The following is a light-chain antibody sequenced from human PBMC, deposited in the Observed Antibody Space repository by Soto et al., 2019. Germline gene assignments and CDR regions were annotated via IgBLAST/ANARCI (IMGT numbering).Light chain of an antibody. Sequence: IQLTQSPSSLSASVGDRVTITCRASQGIRTYLAWYQQKPGKAPKLLIYSASTLQSGVPSRFSGGGSGTYFPLTIGSLQPEVFATYYCLQVVVFPGTFGQGTKGEI. V-gene: IGKV1-9*01. CDR3: LQVVVFPGT. CDR1: QGIRTY. J-gene: IGKJ1*01. CDR2: SAS.